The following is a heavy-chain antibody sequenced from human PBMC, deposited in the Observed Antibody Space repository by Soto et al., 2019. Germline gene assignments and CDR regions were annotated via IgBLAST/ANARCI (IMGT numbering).Heavy chain of an antibody. D-gene: IGHD2-8*02. CDR1: GFTFSTYW. V-gene: IGHV3-74*01. Sequence: EVQLVESGGGLVQTGGSLRLSCVASGFTFSTYWMHWVRQAPGKGLVWVSRISSDGTITNYADSVEGRFTISRDNARNTLYLQVNSLRAEDTAVYYCARDYWAQVDLWGQGTLVTVSS. CDR2: ISSDGTIT. CDR3: ARDYWAQVDL. J-gene: IGHJ5*02.